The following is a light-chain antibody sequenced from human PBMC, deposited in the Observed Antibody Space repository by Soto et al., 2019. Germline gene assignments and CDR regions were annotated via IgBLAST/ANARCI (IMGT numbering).Light chain of an antibody. CDR2: EVN. J-gene: IGLJ1*01. Sequence: QAVLTQPPSASGSPGQSVTISCTGTSSDVGGYNYVSWYQHHPGKAPKLIIYEVNKRPSGVPDRFSGSKSGTTASLTVSGLQAEDEADYYCTSYAGSNNVFGTGTKLTVL. CDR1: SSDVGGYNY. V-gene: IGLV2-8*01. CDR3: TSYAGSNNV.